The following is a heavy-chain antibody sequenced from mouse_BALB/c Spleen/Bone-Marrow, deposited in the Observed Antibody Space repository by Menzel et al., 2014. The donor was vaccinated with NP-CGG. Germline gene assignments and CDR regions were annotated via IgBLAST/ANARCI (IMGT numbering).Heavy chain of an antibody. J-gene: IGHJ3*01. D-gene: IGHD2-1*01. Sequence: EVMLVESGGGLVQPGGSRKLSCAASGFTFSSFGMHWVRQAPEKGLVWVAYISSGSSTIYYADTVKGRFTISRDNPKNTLFLQMASLRSEDAAMYYCAGGGNYAWFAYWGQGTLVTVSA. V-gene: IGHV5-17*02. CDR1: GFTFSSFG. CDR2: ISSGSSTI. CDR3: AGGGNYAWFAY.